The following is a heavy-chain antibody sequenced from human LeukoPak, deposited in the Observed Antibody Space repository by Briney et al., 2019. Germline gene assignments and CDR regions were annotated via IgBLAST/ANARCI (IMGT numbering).Heavy chain of an antibody. Sequence: ASVKVSCKASGYTFTGYYMHWVRQAPGQGLEWMGRINPNSGGTNYAQKFQGRVTITRDTSISTAYMELSRLRSDDTAVYYCTYCSGGSCYWDDAFDIWGQGTMVTVSS. CDR3: TYCSGGSCYWDDAFDI. CDR2: INPNSGGT. J-gene: IGHJ3*02. V-gene: IGHV1-2*06. D-gene: IGHD2-15*01. CDR1: GYTFTGYY.